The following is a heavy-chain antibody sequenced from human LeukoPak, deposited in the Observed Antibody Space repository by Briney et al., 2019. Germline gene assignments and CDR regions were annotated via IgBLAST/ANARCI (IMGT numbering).Heavy chain of an antibody. CDR3: AVAAAGYYYYYMDV. J-gene: IGHJ6*03. CDR1: GYTFTGYY. CDR2: INPNSGGA. Sequence: ASVKVSCKASGYTFTGYYMHWGRQAPGQGLEWMGWINPNSGGANYAQKFQGRVTMTRDTSISTAYMELSRLRSDDTAVYYCAVAAAGYYYYYMDVWGKGTTVTISS. D-gene: IGHD6-13*01. V-gene: IGHV1-2*02.